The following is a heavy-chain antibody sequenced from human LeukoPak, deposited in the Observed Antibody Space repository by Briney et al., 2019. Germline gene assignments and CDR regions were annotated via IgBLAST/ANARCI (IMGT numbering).Heavy chain of an antibody. J-gene: IGHJ4*03. D-gene: IGHD1-26*01. CDR3: ARPLPLIQNSRNYYYDFDN. CDR2: IIPTVDKP. Sequence: GASVKVSCMASVCSFAKNGASGLEQAPGQGLEWMGRIIPTVDKPIYAQNFQGRVTIAADKSTGTAYMELSSLRSEDTAVYYCARPLPLIQNSRNYYYDFDNWGQGTTVTVSS. V-gene: IGHV1-69*04. CDR1: VCSFAKNG.